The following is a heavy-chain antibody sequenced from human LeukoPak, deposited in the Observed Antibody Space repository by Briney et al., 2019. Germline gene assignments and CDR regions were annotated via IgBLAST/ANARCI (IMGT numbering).Heavy chain of an antibody. CDR2: ISGSGGNT. D-gene: IGHD4/OR15-4a*01. J-gene: IGHJ4*02. Sequence: GGSLRLSCAASGFTFSDYAMSWVRQAPGKGLEWVSAISGSGGNTDYADSVKGRFTISRDNSKNTLYLQMNSLRAEDTAVYYCARRAGAYSHPYDYWGQGTLVTVSS. CDR1: GFTFSDYA. V-gene: IGHV3-23*01. CDR3: ARRAGAYSHPYDY.